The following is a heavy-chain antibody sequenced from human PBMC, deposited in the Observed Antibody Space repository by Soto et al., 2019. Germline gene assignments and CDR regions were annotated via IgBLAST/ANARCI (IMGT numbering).Heavy chain of an antibody. V-gene: IGHV1-69*06. Sequence: ASVKVSCKASGGTFSSYAISWVRQAPGQGLEWMGGIIPIFGTANYAQKFQGRVTITADKSTSTAYMELSSLRSEDTAVYYCARGKYCGGDCLGYYYGMDVWGQGTTVTVYS. J-gene: IGHJ6*02. D-gene: IGHD2-21*02. CDR2: IIPIFGTA. CDR3: ARGKYCGGDCLGYYYGMDV. CDR1: GGTFSSYA.